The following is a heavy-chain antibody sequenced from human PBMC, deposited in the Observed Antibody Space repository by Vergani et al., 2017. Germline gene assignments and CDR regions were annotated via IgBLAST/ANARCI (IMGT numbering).Heavy chain of an antibody. J-gene: IGHJ3*02. Sequence: QVQLVQSGAEVKKPGASVKVSCKASGYTFTGYYMHWVRQAPGQGLEWMGWINPNSGGTNYAQKFQGRVTMTRDTSISTAYMELSRLRSDDTAVYYCARVRSYYDSRGDAFDIWGQGTMVTVSS. CDR2: INPNSGGT. V-gene: IGHV1-2*02. CDR3: ARVRSYYDSRGDAFDI. CDR1: GYTFTGYY. D-gene: IGHD3-22*01.